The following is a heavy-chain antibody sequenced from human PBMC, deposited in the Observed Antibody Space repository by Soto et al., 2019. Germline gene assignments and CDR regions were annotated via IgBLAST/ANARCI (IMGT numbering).Heavy chain of an antibody. CDR2: IIPIFGTA. V-gene: IGHV1-69*01. CDR1: GGTFSSYA. Sequence: QVQLVQSGAEVKKPGSSVKVSCKASGGTFSSYAISWVRQAPGQGLEWMGGIIPIFGTANYAQKFQGRVTITADESTSTAYMELSSLRSEDTAVYYCASGGWSGYDQREYNWFDPWGQGTLVTVSS. CDR3: ASGGWSGYDQREYNWFDP. J-gene: IGHJ5*02. D-gene: IGHD5-12*01.